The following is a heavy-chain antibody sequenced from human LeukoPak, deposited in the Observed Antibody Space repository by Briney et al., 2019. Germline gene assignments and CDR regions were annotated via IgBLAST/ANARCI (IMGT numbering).Heavy chain of an antibody. CDR1: GFTFSSYS. J-gene: IGHJ6*03. Sequence: GGSLRLSCAASGFTFSSYSMNWVRQAPGKGLEWVSSISATGSYIYYADSVKGRFTISRGNAKNSLYLQMNSLRAEDTAVYYCERGSPPITIFGVVNYMDVWGKGTTVTVSS. CDR3: ERGSPPITIFGVVNYMDV. CDR2: ISATGSYI. V-gene: IGHV3-21*01. D-gene: IGHD3-3*01.